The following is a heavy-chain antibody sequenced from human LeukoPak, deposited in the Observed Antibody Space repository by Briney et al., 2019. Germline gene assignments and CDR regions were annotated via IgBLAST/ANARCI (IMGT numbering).Heavy chain of an antibody. CDR3: ARGRYYYDSSGYYYPEYYFDY. J-gene: IGHJ4*02. V-gene: IGHV4-39*01. CDR1: GGSISSSSYY. D-gene: IGHD3-22*01. CDR2: IYYSGST. Sequence: PSETLSLTCTVSGGSISSSSYYWGWIRQPPGKGLEWIGSIYYSGSTYYNPSLKSRVTISVDTSKNQFSLKLSSVTAADTAVYYCARGRYYYDSSGYYYPEYYFDYWGQGTLVTVSS.